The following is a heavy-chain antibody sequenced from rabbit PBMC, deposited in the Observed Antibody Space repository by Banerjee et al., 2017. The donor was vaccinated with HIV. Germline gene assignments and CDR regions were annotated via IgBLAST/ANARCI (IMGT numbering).Heavy chain of an antibody. J-gene: IGHJ4*01. CDR3: ARYYDSGWGGDL. D-gene: IGHD4-1*01. CDR2: IYAGSSGTS. Sequence: QEQLEESGGDLVQPEGSLTLTCKASGFDFSSSYWICWVRQAPGKGLEWIACIYAGSSGTSVYASWAKGRFTISKTSSTTVTLQMTSLTAADTATYFCARYYDSGWGGDLWGQGTLVTVS. CDR1: GFDFSSSYW. V-gene: IGHV1S45*01.